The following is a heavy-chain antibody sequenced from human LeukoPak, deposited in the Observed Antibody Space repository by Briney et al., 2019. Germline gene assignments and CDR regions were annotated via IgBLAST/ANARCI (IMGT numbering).Heavy chain of an antibody. CDR3: TRLDYGGNSGLNY. D-gene: IGHD4-23*01. Sequence: GGSLRLSCAASGLTFSGSAMHWVRQASGKGLEWVGRIRNKANNYATTYAASVKGRFAISRDDSKNTAYLQMNSLKTEDTALYYCTRLDYGGNSGLNYWGQGTLVTVSS. CDR2: IRNKANNYAT. CDR1: GLTFSGSA. V-gene: IGHV3-73*01. J-gene: IGHJ4*02.